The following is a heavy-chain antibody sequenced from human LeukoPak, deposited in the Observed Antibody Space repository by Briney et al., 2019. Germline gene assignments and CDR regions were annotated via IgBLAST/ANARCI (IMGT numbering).Heavy chain of an antibody. D-gene: IGHD3-9*01. CDR1: GYSFTSYW. Sequence: GESLKISCKGSGYSFTSYWIGWVRQMPGKGLEWMGIIYPGDSDTRYSPSFQGQVTISADKSISTAYLQWSSLKASDTAMYYCARQEVSGDYDILTGYNSAFDIWGQGTVVTVSS. J-gene: IGHJ3*02. CDR2: IYPGDSDT. CDR3: ARQEVSGDYDILTGYNSAFDI. V-gene: IGHV5-51*01.